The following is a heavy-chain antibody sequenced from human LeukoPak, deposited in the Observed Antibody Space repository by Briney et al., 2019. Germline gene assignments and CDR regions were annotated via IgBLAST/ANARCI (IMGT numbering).Heavy chain of an antibody. CDR2: VYSSGNT. D-gene: IGHD1-26*01. CDR3: ARLKAYGGSYTRYYFDY. Sequence: SETLSLTCTVSGDSISSGTYHWGWIRQPPGKGLEWIASVYSSGNTYYNPSLKSRLTISVDTSKNHCSLNLDSVTAADTAVYYCARLKAYGGSYTRYYFDYWGQGTLVTVSS. V-gene: IGHV4-39*02. J-gene: IGHJ4*02. CDR1: GDSISSGTYH.